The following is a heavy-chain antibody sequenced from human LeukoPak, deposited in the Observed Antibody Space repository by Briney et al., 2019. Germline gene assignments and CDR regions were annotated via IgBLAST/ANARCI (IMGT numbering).Heavy chain of an antibody. J-gene: IGHJ5*02. CDR2: IYYSGST. CDR3: ARLPNLTGGFDP. Sequence: PETLSLTCTVSGGSISSSSYYWGWIRQPPGKGLEWIGSIYYSGSTYYNPSLKSRVTISVDTSKNQFSLKLSSVTAAGTAVYYCARLPNLTGGFDPWGQGTLVTVSS. V-gene: IGHV4-39*01. D-gene: IGHD1-7*01. CDR1: GGSISSSSYY.